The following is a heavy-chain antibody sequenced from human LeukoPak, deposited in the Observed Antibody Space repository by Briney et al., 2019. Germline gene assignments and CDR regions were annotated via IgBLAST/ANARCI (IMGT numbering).Heavy chain of an antibody. Sequence: VKVSCKASGGTFSSYAISWVRQAPGQGLEWLGGIIPIFGTANYAQKFQGRVTITTAESTRTAYMELSSLTSEDTAVYYCARAGYTSGWYTDYWGQGTLVTVSS. V-gene: IGHV1-69*05. J-gene: IGHJ4*02. CDR3: ARAGYTSGWYTDY. CDR2: IIPIFGTA. CDR1: GGTFSSYA. D-gene: IGHD6-19*01.